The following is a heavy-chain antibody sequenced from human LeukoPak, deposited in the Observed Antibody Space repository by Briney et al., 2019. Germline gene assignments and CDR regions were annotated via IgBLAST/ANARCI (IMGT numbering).Heavy chain of an antibody. CDR3: ARERGGGNSPDDYYYYMDV. D-gene: IGHD4-23*01. CDR2: ISYDGSNK. J-gene: IGHJ6*03. CDR1: GFTFSSYA. V-gene: IGHV3-30*04. Sequence: GGSLRLSCAASGFTFSSYAMHWVRQAPGKGLEWVAVISYDGSNKYYADSVKGRFTISRDNSKNTLYLQMNSLRAEDTAVYYCARERGGGNSPDDYYYYMDVWGKGTTVTVSS.